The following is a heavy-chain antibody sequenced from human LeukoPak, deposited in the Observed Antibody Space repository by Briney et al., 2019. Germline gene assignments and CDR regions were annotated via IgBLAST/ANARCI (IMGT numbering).Heavy chain of an antibody. D-gene: IGHD5-18*01. Sequence: GGSLRLSCAASGLTFSSYAMSWVRQAPGKGLEWVSAISGSGGSTYYADSVKGRFTISRDNPKNTLYLQMNSLRAEDTAVYYCTRRPGDGYSYGYGDYFDYWGQGTLVTVSS. CDR3: TRRPGDGYSYGYGDYFDY. CDR1: GLTFSSYA. CDR2: ISGSGGST. J-gene: IGHJ4*02. V-gene: IGHV3-23*01.